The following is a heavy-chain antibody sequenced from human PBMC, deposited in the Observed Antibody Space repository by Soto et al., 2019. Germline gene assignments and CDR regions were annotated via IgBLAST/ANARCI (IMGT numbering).Heavy chain of an antibody. CDR2: TSNSGST. CDR1: GGSITSSGYY. D-gene: IGHD2-2*01. CDR3: ARGGGSTKVDY. V-gene: IGHV4-31*03. J-gene: IGHJ4*02. Sequence: QVQLQESGPGLVKPSQTLSLTCTVSGGSITSSGYYWSWIRQHPGEGLEWIGFTSNSGSTSYNPSLKGRVTIAVDASSSQFSLTLKPVTAADPAVDYCARGGGSTKVDYWGRGTLVTVSP.